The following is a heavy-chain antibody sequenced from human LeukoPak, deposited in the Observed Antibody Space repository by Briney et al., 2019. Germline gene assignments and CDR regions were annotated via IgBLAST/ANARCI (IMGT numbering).Heavy chain of an antibody. CDR1: GGSISSSNW. V-gene: IGHV4-4*02. Sequence: PSETLSLTCAVSGGSISSSNWWSWVRQPPGKGLEWIGEIYHSGSTNYNPSLKSRVTISVDKSKNQFSLKLSSVTAADTAVYYCAAVQLERPRGYLWYWGQGTLVTVSS. CDR2: IYHSGST. D-gene: IGHD1-1*01. J-gene: IGHJ4*02. CDR3: AAVQLERPRGYLWY.